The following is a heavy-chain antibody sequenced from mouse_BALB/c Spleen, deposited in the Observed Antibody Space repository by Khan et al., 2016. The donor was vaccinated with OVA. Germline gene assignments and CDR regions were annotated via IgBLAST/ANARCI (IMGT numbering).Heavy chain of an antibody. CDR2: ISYSGSA. V-gene: IGHV3-2*02. CDR1: GYSITSDYA. Sequence: EVQLQESGPGLVKPSQSLSLTCTVTGYSITSDYAWNWIRQFPGNKLEWMGYISYSGSANYNPSLKRRISITRATSENQFFLQLNSVTTEDSATYYCARRYYYGHWYFDVWGAGTTVTVSS. J-gene: IGHJ1*01. D-gene: IGHD1-1*01. CDR3: ARRYYYGHWYFDV.